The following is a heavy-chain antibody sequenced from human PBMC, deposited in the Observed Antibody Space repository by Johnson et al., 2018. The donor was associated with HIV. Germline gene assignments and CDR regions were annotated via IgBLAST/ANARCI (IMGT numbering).Heavy chain of an antibody. V-gene: IGHV3-30-3*01. CDR2: ISYDGSNK. J-gene: IGHJ3*02. D-gene: IGHD1-26*01. Sequence: MQLVESGGGVVQPGRSLRLSCAASGFTFSSYAMHWVRQAPGKGLEWVAVISYDGSNKYYADSVQGRFTISRDNSKNTLYLQMNSLRAEDTAVYYCARLEELLRAFDIWGQGTMVTVSS. CDR1: GFTFSSYA. CDR3: ARLEELLRAFDI.